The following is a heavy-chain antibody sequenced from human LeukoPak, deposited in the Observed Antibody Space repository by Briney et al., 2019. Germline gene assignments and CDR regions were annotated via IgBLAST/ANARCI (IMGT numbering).Heavy chain of an antibody. CDR2: IYPDDSNT. Sequence: GESLKISCKGSGYSFTNYWIGWVRQMPGKGLEWMTIIYPDDSNTKYSPSLQGQVTISVDKSIGTAYLQWSSLKASDTAMYYCTTYFETGGYFAFDHWGQGTLVTVSS. V-gene: IGHV5-51*01. CDR3: TTYFETGGYFAFDH. CDR1: GYSFTNYW. J-gene: IGHJ4*02. D-gene: IGHD3-22*01.